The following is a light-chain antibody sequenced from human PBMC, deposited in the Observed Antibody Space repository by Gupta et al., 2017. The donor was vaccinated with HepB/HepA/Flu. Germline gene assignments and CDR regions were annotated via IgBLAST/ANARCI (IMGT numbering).Light chain of an antibody. CDR1: QSLVFSDGNTF. CDR2: QVS. V-gene: IGKV2-30*01. CDR3: VQDTNRPT. J-gene: IGKJ4*02. Sequence: DVVLPQSPLSLPVTLGQPASISCRSSQSLVFSDGNTFLHWFQQRAGQSPRLLLYQVSKRDSVVPEISSGSGSGTYSILSISRLEAEDVAIYYCVQDTNRPTFGEGTKVEIK.